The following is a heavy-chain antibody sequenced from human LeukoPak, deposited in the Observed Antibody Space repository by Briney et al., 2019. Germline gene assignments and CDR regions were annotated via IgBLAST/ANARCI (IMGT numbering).Heavy chain of an antibody. CDR2: ISGSSGST. Sequence: GGSLRLSCAASGFTFSSYAMSWVRQAPGKGLEWVSAISGSSGSTYYADSVKGRFTISRDNSKNTLYLQMNSLRAEDTAVYYCAKALETTVTTPYFQHWGQGTLVTVSS. V-gene: IGHV3-23*01. CDR3: AKALETTVTTPYFQH. D-gene: IGHD4-17*01. CDR1: GFTFSSYA. J-gene: IGHJ1*01.